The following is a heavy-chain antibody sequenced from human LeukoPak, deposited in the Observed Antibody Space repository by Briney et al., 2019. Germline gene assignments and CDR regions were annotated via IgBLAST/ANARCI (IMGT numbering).Heavy chain of an antibody. CDR2: INTDGTVT. J-gene: IGHJ4*02. CDR1: GFTFSKYW. Sequence: PGGSLRLSCAASGFTFSKYWMLWVRQAPGKGLESVSRINTDGTVTTYADSVKGRFTVSRDNADNTMFLQMNSLRAEDTAVYYCARENAVATGAFDYWGRGTLVTVSS. V-gene: IGHV3-74*01. CDR3: ARENAVATGAFDY. D-gene: IGHD5-12*01.